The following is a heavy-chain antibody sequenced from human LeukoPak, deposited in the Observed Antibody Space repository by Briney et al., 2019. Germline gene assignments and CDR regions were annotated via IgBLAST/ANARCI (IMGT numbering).Heavy chain of an antibody. J-gene: IGHJ4*02. D-gene: IGHD3-10*01. Sequence: GASVKVSCKASGFTFTSSAVQWVRQARGQRLEWIGWIVVGSGNTHYAQKFQERVTITRDMSTSTAYMELSSLRSEDTAVYYCAAAFGRWSAGTFDYWGQGTLVTVSS. CDR1: GFTFTSSA. V-gene: IGHV1-58*01. CDR3: AAAFGRWSAGTFDY. CDR2: IVVGSGNT.